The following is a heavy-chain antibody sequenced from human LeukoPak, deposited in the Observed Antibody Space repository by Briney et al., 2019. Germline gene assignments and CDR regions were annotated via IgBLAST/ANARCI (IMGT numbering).Heavy chain of an antibody. CDR1: GGSVTTGGSY. J-gene: IGHJ4*02. V-gene: IGHV4-30-2*01. Sequence: ASETLSLTCSVSGGSVTTGGSYCSWIRQPPGKGLEWIGYIYHTGTTSYNPSLMSRVTISLDRSNNQFSLTLNSVTVADTAVYYCATNANFYDSSGYYYDYWGQGTLVTVSS. D-gene: IGHD3-22*01. CDR2: IYHTGTT. CDR3: ATNANFYDSSGYYYDY.